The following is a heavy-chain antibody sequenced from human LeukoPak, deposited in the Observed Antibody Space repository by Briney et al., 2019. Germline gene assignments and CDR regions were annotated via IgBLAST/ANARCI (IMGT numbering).Heavy chain of an antibody. CDR3: ARGDIVGGWFDP. J-gene: IGHJ5*02. V-gene: IGHV4-30-2*01. CDR2: IYQSGST. CDR1: GGSISSGGYY. Sequence: SETLSLTCTVSGGSISSGGYYWTWIRQPPGKGLEWIGYIYQSGSTYYSPSLKSRVTISLDRSKNQFSLKLNSMTAADTAVYYCARGDIVGGWFDPWGQGTLVTVSS. D-gene: IGHD2-15*01.